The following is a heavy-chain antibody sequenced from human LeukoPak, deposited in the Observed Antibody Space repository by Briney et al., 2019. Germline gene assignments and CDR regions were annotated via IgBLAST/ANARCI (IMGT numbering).Heavy chain of an antibody. V-gene: IGHV4-38-2*01. Sequence: SETLSLTCAVSGYFISSGYYWSWVRQPPGKGLEWIGTIYHSGYTYYNPSLKSRVTISVDTSKNQFSLKLSSVTAADTAVYYCARKLYYGDYFDYWGQGTLVTVSS. CDR2: IYHSGYT. J-gene: IGHJ4*02. CDR1: GYFISSGYY. D-gene: IGHD3-3*01. CDR3: ARKLYYGDYFDY.